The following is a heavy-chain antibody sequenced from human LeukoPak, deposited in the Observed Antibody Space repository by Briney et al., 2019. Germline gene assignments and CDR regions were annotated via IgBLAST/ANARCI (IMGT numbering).Heavy chain of an antibody. CDR2: IYYSGST. CDR3: ARDPGDGYNEYYFDY. V-gene: IGHV4-59*01. Sequence: SETLSLTCTVSGGSISSYYWSWIRQPPGKGLEWIGYIYYSGSTNYNPSLKSRGTISVDTSKNQFSLKLSSVTAADTAVYYCARDPGDGYNEYYFDYWGQGTLVTVSS. J-gene: IGHJ4*02. CDR1: GGSISSYY. D-gene: IGHD5-24*01.